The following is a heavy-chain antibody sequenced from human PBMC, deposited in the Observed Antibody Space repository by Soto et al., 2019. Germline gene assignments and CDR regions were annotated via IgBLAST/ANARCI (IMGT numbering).Heavy chain of an antibody. CDR3: ARAGLGERYCSGGSCYDAFDI. CDR2: IYHSGST. D-gene: IGHD2-15*01. Sequence: SETLSLTCAVSGGSISSSNWWSLVRQPPGKGLEWIGEIYHSGSTNYNPSLKSRVTISVDKSKNQFSLKLSSVTAADTAVYYCARAGLGERYCSGGSCYDAFDIWGQGTMVTVSS. V-gene: IGHV4-4*02. J-gene: IGHJ3*02. CDR1: GGSISSSNW.